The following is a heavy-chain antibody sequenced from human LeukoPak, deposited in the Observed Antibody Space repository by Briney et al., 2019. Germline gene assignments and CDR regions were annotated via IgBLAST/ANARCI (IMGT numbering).Heavy chain of an antibody. CDR2: ISSSSSYI. Sequence: GGSLRLSCAASGFTFTTYSMNWVRPAPGKGLEWVSSISSSSSYIYYADTVKGRFTISRDNAKNSLYLQMNSLRAEDTGMYYCARAAAAAGTNYYYYGMDVWGQGTTVTVSS. D-gene: IGHD6-13*01. J-gene: IGHJ6*02. CDR1: GFTFTTYS. V-gene: IGHV3-21*01. CDR3: ARAAAAAGTNYYYYGMDV.